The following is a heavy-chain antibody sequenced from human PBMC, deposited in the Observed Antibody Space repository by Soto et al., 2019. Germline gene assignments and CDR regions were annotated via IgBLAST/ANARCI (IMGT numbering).Heavy chain of an antibody. CDR2: ISSSSSTI. J-gene: IGHJ4*02. D-gene: IGHD5-12*01. CDR3: ASQSSEWLLFAS. CDR1: GFTFCSYS. V-gene: IGHV3-48*01. Sequence: GGSLTLSCAASGFTFCSYSMNWVRQAPGKGLEWVSYISSSSSTIYYADSVKGRFTISRDNAKNSLYLQMNSLRAEDTAVYYCASQSSEWLLFASWGQGTLVTVSS.